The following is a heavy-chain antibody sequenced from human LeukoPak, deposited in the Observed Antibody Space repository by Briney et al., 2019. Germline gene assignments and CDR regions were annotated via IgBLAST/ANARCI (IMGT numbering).Heavy chain of an antibody. Sequence: SEALSLTCAVSGYSISSGYYWGWIRQPPGKGLEWIGIIYHSGSTYYNPSLKSRVTISVDTSKNQFSLRVTSVTAADTAVYYCARHFVRSGSYWADYWGQGTLVTVSS. CDR2: IYHSGST. J-gene: IGHJ4*02. CDR3: ARHFVRSGSYWADY. CDR1: GYSISSGYY. D-gene: IGHD1-26*01. V-gene: IGHV4-38-2*01.